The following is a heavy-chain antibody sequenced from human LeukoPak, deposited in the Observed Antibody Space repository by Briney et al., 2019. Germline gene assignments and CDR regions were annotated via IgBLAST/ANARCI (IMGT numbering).Heavy chain of an antibody. D-gene: IGHD6-19*01. CDR3: ARNGWYSVDY. CDR1: GGSFTGSFSTYY. Sequence: SETLSLTCAVSGGSFTGSFSTYYWSWIRQPPGKGLEWIGEINHSGSTTYNPSLKSRVTISIDTSKNHFSLKLSSVTAADTAMYYCARNGWYSVDYWGQGTQVTVSS. J-gene: IGHJ4*02. V-gene: IGHV4-34*01. CDR2: INHSGST.